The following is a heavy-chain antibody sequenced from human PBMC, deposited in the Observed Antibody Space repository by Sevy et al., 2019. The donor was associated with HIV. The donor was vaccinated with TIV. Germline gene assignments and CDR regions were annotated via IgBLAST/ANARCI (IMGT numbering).Heavy chain of an antibody. D-gene: IGHD3-3*01. J-gene: IGHJ4*02. V-gene: IGHV3-23*01. CDR3: AKAAYSDFWGGSSTFDS. Sequence: GGSLRLSCAASGFTFSSYAMSWVRQGPGKGLEWVSVTSGSGDSTDFADSVKGRFTVSRDNSKNTLYLQMNSLRAEDTAVYFCAKAAYSDFWGGSSTFDSWGQGTLVTVSS. CDR1: GFTFSSYA. CDR2: TSGSGDST.